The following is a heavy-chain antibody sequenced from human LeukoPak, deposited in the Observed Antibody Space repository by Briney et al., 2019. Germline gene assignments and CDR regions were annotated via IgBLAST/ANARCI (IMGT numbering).Heavy chain of an antibody. CDR1: GYTFTSYD. CDR2: MNPNSGST. J-gene: IGHJ5*02. D-gene: IGHD3-22*01. V-gene: IGHV1-8*01. CDR3: ARGDYYDSSGYYRNWFDP. Sequence: GASVKVSCKASGYTFTSYDINWVRQATGQGLEWMGWMNPNSGSTGYAQKFQGRVTMTRNTSISTAYMELSSLRSEDTAVYYCARGDYYDSSGYYRNWFDPWGQGTLVTVSS.